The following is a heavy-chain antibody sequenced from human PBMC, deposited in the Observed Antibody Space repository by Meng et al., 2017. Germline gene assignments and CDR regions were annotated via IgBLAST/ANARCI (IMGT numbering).Heavy chain of an antibody. CDR1: GYTFTGHY. J-gene: IGHJ4*02. D-gene: IGHD3-22*01. V-gene: IGHV1-2*02. CDR3: ARDWDSSGYYY. CDR2: INPNSGGT. Sequence: ASVKVSCKASGYTFTGHYMHWVRQAPGQGIEWMGWINPNSGGTNYAQKFQGRVTMTRDTSISTAYMELSRLRSDDTAVYYCARDWDSSGYYYWGQGTLVTVSS.